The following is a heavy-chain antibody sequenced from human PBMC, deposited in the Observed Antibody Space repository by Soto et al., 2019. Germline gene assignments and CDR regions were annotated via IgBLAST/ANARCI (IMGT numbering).Heavy chain of an antibody. V-gene: IGHV3-15*07. Sequence: PGGSLRLSCAASGFTFSNAWMNWVRQAPGKGLEWVGRIKSKTDGGTTDYAAPVKGRFTISRDDSKNTLYLQMNSLKTEDTAVYYCTTDFSIVGVPAVLTYYYSGMYVWGQGTTVTVS. D-gene: IGHD2-2*01. CDR2: IKSKTDGGTT. CDR1: GFTFSNAW. CDR3: TTDFSIVGVPAVLTYYYSGMYV. J-gene: IGHJ6*02.